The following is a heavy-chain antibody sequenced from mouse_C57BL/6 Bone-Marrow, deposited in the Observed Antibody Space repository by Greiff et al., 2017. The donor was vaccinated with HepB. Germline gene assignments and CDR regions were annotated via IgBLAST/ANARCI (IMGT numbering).Heavy chain of an antibody. D-gene: IGHD2-1*01. Sequence: VKVVESGAELARPGASVKLSCKASGYTFTSYRISWVKQRTGQGLEWIGEIYPRSGNTYYNEKFKGKATLTADKSSSTAYMELRSLTSEDSAVYFCAMIYYGNSAWFAYWGQGTLVTVSA. CDR2: IYPRSGNT. CDR3: AMIYYGNSAWFAY. V-gene: IGHV1-81*01. CDR1: GYTFTSYR. J-gene: IGHJ3*01.